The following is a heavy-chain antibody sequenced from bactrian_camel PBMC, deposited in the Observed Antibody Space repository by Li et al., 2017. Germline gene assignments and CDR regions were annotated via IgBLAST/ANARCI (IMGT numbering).Heavy chain of an antibody. CDR3: AIGLHLEVMGSWADADFEY. D-gene: IGHD3*01. CDR2: VYIGTGST. V-gene: IGHV3S1*01. CDR1: GTTYVSYC. Sequence: VQLVESGGGSVQAGGSLTLSCAASGTTYVSYCMGWFRQAPGKEREGVAAVYIGTGSTYYADSVKGRFTISHDDAKNILYLDMNNLKPEDTAMYYCAIGLHLEVMGSWADADFEYWGQGTQVTVS. J-gene: IGHJ6*01.